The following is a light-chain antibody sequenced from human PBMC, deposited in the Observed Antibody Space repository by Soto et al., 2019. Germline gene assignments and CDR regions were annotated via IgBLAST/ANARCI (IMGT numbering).Light chain of an antibody. CDR3: QQYGSSGT. CDR1: QSVSSSY. Sequence: DIVLTQSPGTLPLSPGERATLSCKASQSVSSSYLAWYQRKPGQAPRLLIYRVSSRATGVPDRFSGSGSGTDFTLTISRLEPEDFAVYYCQQYGSSGTLGQGTKVDIK. J-gene: IGKJ1*01. V-gene: IGKV3-20*01. CDR2: RVS.